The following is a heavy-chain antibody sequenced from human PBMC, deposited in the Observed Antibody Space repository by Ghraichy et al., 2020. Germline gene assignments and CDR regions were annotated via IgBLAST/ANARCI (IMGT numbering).Heavy chain of an antibody. CDR3: ARALGRIGPDS. CDR2: IQSTGRT. CDR1: GDSIRSNY. Sequence: SETLSLTCTVSGDSIRSNYWSWIRQPPGKGLEFIGYIQSTGRTDYNPFLMSRVTMSIDTSKNQFSLSLRSVIAADTAVYYCARALGRIGPDSCGQGTLVTVSS. J-gene: IGHJ5*01. D-gene: IGHD7-27*01. V-gene: IGHV4-59*03.